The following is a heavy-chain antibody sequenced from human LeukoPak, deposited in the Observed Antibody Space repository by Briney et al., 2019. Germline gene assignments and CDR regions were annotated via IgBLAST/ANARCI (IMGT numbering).Heavy chain of an antibody. CDR2: IHYTGTS. CDR3: ASQTVGGFFAN. J-gene: IGHJ4*02. D-gene: IGHD1-26*01. CDR1: GGSTRSADDY. Sequence: MPSQTLSLTCTVSGGSTRSADDYWSWIRQHPGKGLEWIGYIHYTGTSYYNPSLKTRVAISLDTSKNQFSLKLSSVTAADTAIYYCASQTVGGFFANWGQGTQVTVSS. V-gene: IGHV4-31*03.